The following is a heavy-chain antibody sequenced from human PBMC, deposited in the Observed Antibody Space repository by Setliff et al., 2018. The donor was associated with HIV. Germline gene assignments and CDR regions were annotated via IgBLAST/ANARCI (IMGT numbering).Heavy chain of an antibody. CDR1: GCSSSGYY. CDR2: INHSGST. CDR3: ATHASTVQGAMDV. Sequence: ESLSLSCAVYGCSSSGYYWSWIRQPPGKGLEWVGEINHSGSTNYNPSLKSRVTISVNTSKKNFSLKLSSVTAADTAVYYCATHASTVQGAMDVWGQGTTVTVSS. J-gene: IGHJ6*02. D-gene: IGHD4-4*01. V-gene: IGHV4-34*01.